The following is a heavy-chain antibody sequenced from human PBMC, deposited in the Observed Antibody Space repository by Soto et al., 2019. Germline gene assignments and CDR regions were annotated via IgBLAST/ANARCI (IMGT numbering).Heavy chain of an antibody. D-gene: IGHD4-17*01. CDR2: IWYDGSNK. J-gene: IGHJ6*03. Sequence: GGSLRLSCAASGFTFSSYGTHWVRQDPGKGLEWVAVIWYDGSNKYYADSVKGRFTISRDNSKNTLYLQMNSLRAEDTAVYYCARDPKENDYGDYKTYYYYYYYMDVWGKGTTVTVSS. V-gene: IGHV3-33*01. CDR3: ARDPKENDYGDYKTYYYYYYYMDV. CDR1: GFTFSSYG.